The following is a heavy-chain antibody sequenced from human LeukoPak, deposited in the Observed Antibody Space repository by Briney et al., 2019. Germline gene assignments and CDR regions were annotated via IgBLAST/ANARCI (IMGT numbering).Heavy chain of an antibody. D-gene: IGHD1-14*01. CDR3: ASIRTGG. Sequence: ASVTVSCKPSGYTFTSYYMHWVRQAPGQGPEWMGWVNPTSGGTNYAQKFQGRVTMTRDTSISTAYMELSRLRSDDTAVYYCASIRTGGWGQGTLITVSS. V-gene: IGHV1-2*02. CDR2: VNPTSGGT. J-gene: IGHJ1*01. CDR1: GYTFTSYY.